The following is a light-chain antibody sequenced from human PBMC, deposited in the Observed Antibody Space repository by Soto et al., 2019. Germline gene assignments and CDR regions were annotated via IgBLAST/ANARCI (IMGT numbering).Light chain of an antibody. J-gene: IGKJ1*01. V-gene: IGKV3-15*01. CDR2: GAS. CDR1: QSVSGN. CDR3: QQYGSSPAT. Sequence: EIVMTQSPATLSMSPGERATLSCRASQSVSGNLAWYQQKPGQAPRLLIYGASTRATGIPVRFSGSGSGTEFTLTISSLQSEDFAVYYCQQYGSSPATFGQGTKVDIK.